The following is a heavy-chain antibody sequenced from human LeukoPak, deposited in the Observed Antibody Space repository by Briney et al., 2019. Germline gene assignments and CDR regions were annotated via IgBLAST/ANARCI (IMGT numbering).Heavy chain of an antibody. CDR2: IYYSGST. V-gene: IGHV4-59*08. CDR3: ASNVGPPAFDY. Sequence: SETLSLTCTVSGGSISSYYWSWIRQPPGEGLEWIGYIYYSGSTNYNPSLKSRVTISVDTSKNQFSLKLSSVTAADTAVYYCASNVGPPAFDYWGQGTLVTVSS. J-gene: IGHJ4*02. CDR1: GGSISSYY.